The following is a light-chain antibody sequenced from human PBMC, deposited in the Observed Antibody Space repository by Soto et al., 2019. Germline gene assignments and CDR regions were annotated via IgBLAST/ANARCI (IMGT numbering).Light chain of an antibody. CDR1: ESIARH. CDR2: AAS. V-gene: IGKV1-39*01. CDR3: QQSYSTLSIT. Sequence: DIQMAQSPSSLSASVGDRVTITCRASESIARHLNWYQQKPGKAPKLLIYAASSLQNGVPSRFRGGGSGTDFTLTISNLQPEDIATYYCQQSYSTLSITFGQGTLLEIK. J-gene: IGKJ5*01.